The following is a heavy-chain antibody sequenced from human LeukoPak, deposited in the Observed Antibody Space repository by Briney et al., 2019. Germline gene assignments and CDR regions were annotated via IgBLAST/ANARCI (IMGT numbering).Heavy chain of an antibody. Sequence: SETLSLTCTVSGGSISSSSYYWGWIRQPPGKGLEWIGSIYYSGSTYYNPSLKSRVTISVDTSKNQFSLMLSSVTAADTAVYYCARMVGSGWYLDWFDPWGQGTLVTVSS. V-gene: IGHV4-39*01. CDR1: GGSISSSSYY. CDR2: IYYSGST. J-gene: IGHJ5*02. D-gene: IGHD6-19*01. CDR3: ARMVGSGWYLDWFDP.